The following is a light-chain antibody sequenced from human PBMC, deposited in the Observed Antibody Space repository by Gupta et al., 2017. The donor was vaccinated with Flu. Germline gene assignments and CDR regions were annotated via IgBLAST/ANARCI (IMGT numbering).Light chain of an antibody. V-gene: IGKV3-20*01. J-gene: IGKJ1*01. CDR3: QQYGSSPWT. Sequence: EVVLTQSPGTLSLSPGERATLSCGASQSVGSSHIAWYQQKPGQAPRLLIYDASMRATGIPDRFSGSGSGTDFTLTINGLEPEDSAVYCCQQYGSSPWTFGQGTKVEIK. CDR2: DAS. CDR1: QSVGSSH.